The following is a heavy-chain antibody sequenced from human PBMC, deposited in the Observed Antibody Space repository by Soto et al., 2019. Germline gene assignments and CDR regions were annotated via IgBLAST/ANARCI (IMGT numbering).Heavy chain of an antibody. CDR1: GFTFSSYS. CDR2: ISGSGGST. Sequence: EVQLLESGGGLVPPGGSLRLSCAASGFTFSSYSMSWVRQAPGKGLEWVSAISGSGGSTYSADSVKGRFTISRDNSKNSLYLQMNSLRAEDTAVYYCAKAPQGSIWPQWYYYDMDVWGKGTTVTVSS. CDR3: AKAPQGSIWPQWYYYDMDV. D-gene: IGHD2-15*01. V-gene: IGHV3-23*01. J-gene: IGHJ6*03.